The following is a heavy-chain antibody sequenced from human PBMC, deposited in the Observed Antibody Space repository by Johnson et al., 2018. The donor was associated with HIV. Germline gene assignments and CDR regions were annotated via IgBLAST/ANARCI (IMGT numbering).Heavy chain of an antibody. CDR2: ISFDGHNK. CDR1: GFTFRSYA. V-gene: IGHV3-30-3*01. J-gene: IGHJ3*02. D-gene: IGHD6-13*01. CDR3: ARDRGSSWANDAFDI. Sequence: QVQLVESGGGVVQPGRSLRLSCAVSGFTFRSYAMHWVRQAPGKGLEWVAVISFDGHNKYYADSVQGRFPISRDNSKNTLYLQMNSLRVEDTAVYYCARDRGSSWANDAFDIWGQGTMVTVSS.